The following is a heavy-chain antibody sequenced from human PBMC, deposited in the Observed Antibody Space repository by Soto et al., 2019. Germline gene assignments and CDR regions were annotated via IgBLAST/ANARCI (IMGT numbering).Heavy chain of an antibody. Sequence: SETLSLTCTVSGGSISSGXYYWSLIRQAPGKGLEWIGYIYYSGSTYYTPSLKSRVTISVDTSKNQFSLKLSSVTAADTAVYYCDRAWLQLYYYGMDVWGQGTTVTASS. CDR3: DRAWLQLYYYGMDV. CDR1: GGSISSGXYY. V-gene: IGHV4-30-4*01. D-gene: IGHD5-12*01. J-gene: IGHJ6*02. CDR2: IYYSGST.